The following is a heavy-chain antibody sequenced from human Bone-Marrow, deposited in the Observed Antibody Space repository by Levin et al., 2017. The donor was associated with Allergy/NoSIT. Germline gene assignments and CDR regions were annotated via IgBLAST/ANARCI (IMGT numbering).Heavy chain of an antibody. J-gene: IGHJ3*02. CDR1: GFTFSDYE. CDR3: ARGIIGDVRVAHKEAFDI. D-gene: IGHD2/OR15-2a*01. V-gene: IGHV3-21*01. Sequence: PGESLKISCVASGFTFSDYEMNWVRQAPGKGLEWVSSISSSGTDMYNADSVKGRFTISRDNAKNSLNLQMSSLRAEDTAVYYCARGIIGDVRVAHKEAFDIWGQGTMVTVSS. CDR2: ISSSGTDM.